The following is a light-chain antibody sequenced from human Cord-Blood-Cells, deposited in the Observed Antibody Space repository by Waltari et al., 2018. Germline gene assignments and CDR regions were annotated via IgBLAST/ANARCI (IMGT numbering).Light chain of an antibody. CDR3: SSYTSSSTLYV. CDR2: DVS. V-gene: IGLV2-14*03. J-gene: IGLJ1*01. CDR1: SSDVGGYNY. Sequence: QSALTQPASVSGSPGQSITISCTGPSSDVGGYNYVPWYQQHPGKAPKLMIYDVSNRPLGVSNRFSGSKSGNTASLTISGLQAEDEADYYCSSYTSSSTLYVFGTGTKVTVL.